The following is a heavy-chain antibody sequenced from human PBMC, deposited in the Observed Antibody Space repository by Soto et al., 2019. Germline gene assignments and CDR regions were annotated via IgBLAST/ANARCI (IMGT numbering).Heavy chain of an antibody. CDR1: GGSIISSNW. Sequence: SETLSLTCAVSGGSIISSNWLSWVRQPPGKGLEWIGEIYHSGSTNYNPSLKSRVTISVDKSKNQFSLKLSSVTAADTAVYYCVKKTALMDAFDIWGQGTMVTVSS. CDR3: VKKTALMDAFDI. D-gene: IGHD3-16*01. V-gene: IGHV4-4*02. J-gene: IGHJ3*02. CDR2: IYHSGST.